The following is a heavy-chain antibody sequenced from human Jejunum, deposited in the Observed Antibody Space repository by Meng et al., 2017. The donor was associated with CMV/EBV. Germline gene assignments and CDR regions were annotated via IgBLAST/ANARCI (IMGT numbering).Heavy chain of an antibody. V-gene: IGHV3-30-3*01. D-gene: IGHD3-3*01. CDR3: ARGSLFRSPDY. CDR1: GFTFSDYA. CDR2: ISYDGNNI. J-gene: IGHJ4*02. Sequence: QLVESGGGVVPPGTSLRLSCAASGFTFSDYAMHWVRQAPGKGLEWVAVISYDGNNIYFADSVKGRFSISRDNSKNTLCLQVNSLRPDDTAVYYCARGSLFRSPDYWGQGTLVTVSS.